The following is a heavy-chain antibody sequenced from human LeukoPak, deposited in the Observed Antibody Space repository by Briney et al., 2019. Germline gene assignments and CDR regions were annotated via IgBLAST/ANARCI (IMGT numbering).Heavy chain of an antibody. CDR1: GYTFTSYY. Sequence: ASVKVSCKASGYTFTSYYMHWVRQAPGQGLEWMGIINPSGGSTSYAQKFQGRVTMTRDTSTSTVYMELSSLRSEDMAVYYCARDLEKYQLLYAFDYGGQGTLVTVSS. CDR3: ARDLEKYQLLYAFDY. D-gene: IGHD2-2*02. CDR2: INPSGGST. J-gene: IGHJ4*02. V-gene: IGHV1-46*01.